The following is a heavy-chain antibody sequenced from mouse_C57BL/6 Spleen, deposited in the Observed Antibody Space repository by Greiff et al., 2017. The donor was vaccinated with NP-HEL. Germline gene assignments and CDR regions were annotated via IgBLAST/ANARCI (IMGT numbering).Heavy chain of an antibody. CDR3: ARWVTSAMDY. V-gene: IGHV1-59*01. CDR2: IDPSDSYT. CDR1: GYTFTSYW. Sequence: QVQLKESGAELVRPGTSVKLSCKASGYTFTSYWMHWVKQRPGQGLEWIGVIDPSDSYTNYNQKFKGKATLTVDTSSSTAYMQLSSLTSEDSAVYYCARWVTSAMDYWGQGTSVTVSS. J-gene: IGHJ4*01. D-gene: IGHD2-3*01.